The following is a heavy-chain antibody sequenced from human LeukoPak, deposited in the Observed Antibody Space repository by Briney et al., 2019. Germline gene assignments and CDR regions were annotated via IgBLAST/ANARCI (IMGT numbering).Heavy chain of an antibody. CDR1: GGSFSGYY. Sequence: SETLSLTCAVYGGSFSGYYWSWIRQPPGKGLEWIGEINHSGSTNYNPSLKSRVTISVDTSKNQFSLKLSSVTAADTAVYYCARGRSLDYWGQGALVTVSS. J-gene: IGHJ4*02. V-gene: IGHV4-34*01. CDR3: ARGRSLDY. CDR2: INHSGST.